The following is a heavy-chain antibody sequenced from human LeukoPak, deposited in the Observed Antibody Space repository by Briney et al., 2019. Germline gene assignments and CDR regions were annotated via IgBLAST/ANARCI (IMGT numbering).Heavy chain of an antibody. J-gene: IGHJ4*02. D-gene: IGHD6-19*01. CDR1: SGSFSGYY. CDR3: ARDYLMDSIAVAGTVDY. Sequence: PSETLSLTCSVYSGSFSGYYWSWIRQPPGKGLEWIGEINHSVGTNYNPSLKSRVTMSLDTSKNQFSLKLSSVTAADTAVYYCARDYLMDSIAVAGTVDYWGQGTLATVSS. CDR2: INHSVGT. V-gene: IGHV4-34*01.